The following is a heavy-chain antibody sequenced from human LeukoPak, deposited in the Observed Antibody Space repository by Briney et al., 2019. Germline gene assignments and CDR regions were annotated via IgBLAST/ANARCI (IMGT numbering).Heavy chain of an antibody. J-gene: IGHJ4*02. D-gene: IGHD3-16*02. CDR1: GFTFDDYY. CDR3: ARGFSSYPAE. V-gene: IGHV3-11*01. Sequence: GRCVRLSCAASGFTFDDYYMSWIRQAPGEGLDWVSYISNGGGHISYADSVKGRFTISRDNTKNSLYLHIDSLRADDTAVYYCARGFSSYPAEWGQGTLV. CDR2: ISNGGGHI.